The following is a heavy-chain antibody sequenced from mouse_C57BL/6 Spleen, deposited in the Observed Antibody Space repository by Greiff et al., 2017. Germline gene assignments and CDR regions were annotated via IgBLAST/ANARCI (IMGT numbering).Heavy chain of an antibody. J-gene: IGHJ4*01. CDR2: IDPEDGET. Sequence: EVKLQESGAELVKPGASVTLSCTASGFNIKDYYMHWVKQRTEQGLEWIGRIDPEDGETKYAPKFQGKATITADTSSNTAYLQLSSLTSEDTAVYYCARGGAMDYWGQGTSVTVSS. CDR1: GFNIKDYY. CDR3: ARGGAMDY. V-gene: IGHV14-2*01.